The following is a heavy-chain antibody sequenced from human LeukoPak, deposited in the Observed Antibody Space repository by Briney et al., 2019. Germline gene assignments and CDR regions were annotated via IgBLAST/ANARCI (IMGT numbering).Heavy chain of an antibody. CDR2: IYHSGST. D-gene: IGHD3-22*01. Sequence: SETLSLTCAVSGGSISSSNWWSWVRQPPGKGLEWIGEIYHSGSTNYNPSLKSRVTISVDKSKNQFSLKLSSVTAADTAVYYCARRRYYYDSSGYFDYWGQGTLVTVSS. CDR3: ARRRYYYDSSGYFDY. J-gene: IGHJ4*02. CDR1: GGSISSSNW. V-gene: IGHV4-4*02.